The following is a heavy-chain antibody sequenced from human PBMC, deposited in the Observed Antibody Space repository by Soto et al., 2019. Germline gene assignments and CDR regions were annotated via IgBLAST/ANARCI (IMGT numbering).Heavy chain of an antibody. CDR3: VRSIEGYSYFDY. J-gene: IGHJ4*02. CDR1: GFTFSNYW. D-gene: IGHD6-6*01. CDR2: INSDGITS. V-gene: IGHV3-74*01. Sequence: EVQLVESGGGLIQPGGSLRLSCAASGFTFSNYWMHWVRQVPGDGLMWVSRINSDGITSVYADSVKGRFTISRDNAKNTLFLQVNSLRAEDTAVYYCVRSIEGYSYFDYWGQRTLVTVSS.